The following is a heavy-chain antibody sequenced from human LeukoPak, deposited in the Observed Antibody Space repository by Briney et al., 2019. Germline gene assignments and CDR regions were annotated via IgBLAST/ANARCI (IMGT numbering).Heavy chain of an antibody. D-gene: IGHD2-2*01. CDR2: ISSSSSTI. V-gene: IGHV3-48*02. CDR3: ARDPYCSSTSCFSDAFDI. CDR1: GFTFSSYS. Sequence: GGSLRLSCAASGFTFSSYSKNWVRQAPGKGLEWVSYISSSSSTIYYADSVKGRFTISRDNAKNSLYLQMNSLRDEDTAVYYCARDPYCSSTSCFSDAFDIWGQGTMVTVSS. J-gene: IGHJ3*02.